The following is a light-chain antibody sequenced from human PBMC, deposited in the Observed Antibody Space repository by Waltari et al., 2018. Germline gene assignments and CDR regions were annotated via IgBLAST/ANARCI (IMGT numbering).Light chain of an antibody. J-gene: IGLJ1*01. CDR1: SGHSSNA. CDR2: VNSDGSP. V-gene: IGLV4-69*01. CDR3: QTWGTGILV. Sequence: QLVLTQPPSASASLGASVKLTCTLSSGHSSNAIAWHQQQPAKGPRHLMKVNSDGSPNKGDGIPDRFSGSSSGAERYLTISRLRSEDEADYYCQTWGTGILVFGTGTKVTVL.